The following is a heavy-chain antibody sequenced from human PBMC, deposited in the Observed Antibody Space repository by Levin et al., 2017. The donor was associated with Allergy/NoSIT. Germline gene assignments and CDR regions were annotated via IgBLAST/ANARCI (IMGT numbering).Heavy chain of an antibody. CDR1: GFTFSSYW. V-gene: IGHV3-7*01. CDR3: ARERAYYYDSSGYSLRGFFDY. J-gene: IGHJ4*02. D-gene: IGHD3-22*01. CDR2: IKQDGSEK. Sequence: GGSLRLSCAASGFTFSSYWMSWVRQAPGKGLEWVANIKQDGSEKYYVDSVKGRFTISRDNAKNSLYLQMNSLRAEDTAVYYCARERAYYYDSSGYSLRGFFDYWGQGTLVTVSS.